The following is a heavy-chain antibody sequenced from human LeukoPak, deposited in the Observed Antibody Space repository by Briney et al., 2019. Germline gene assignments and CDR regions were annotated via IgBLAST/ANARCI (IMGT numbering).Heavy chain of an antibody. J-gene: IGHJ5*02. CDR2: IYYSGST. Sequence: SETLSHTCTVSGGSISSYYWSWIRQPPGKGLEWTGYIYYSGSTNYNPSLKSRVTISVDTSKNQFSLKLSSVTAADTAVYYCARQDIYDYVWGSYRYTGSNWFDPWGQGTLVTVSS. CDR3: ARQDIYDYVWGSYRYTGSNWFDP. CDR1: GGSISSYY. D-gene: IGHD3-16*02. V-gene: IGHV4-59*08.